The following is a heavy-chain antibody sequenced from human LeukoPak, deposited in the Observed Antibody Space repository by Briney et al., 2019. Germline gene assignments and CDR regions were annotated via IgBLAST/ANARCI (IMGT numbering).Heavy chain of an antibody. CDR1: RFTFSGYG. D-gene: IGHD6-19*01. CDR3: TRNSGWYGLS. J-gene: IGHJ1*01. V-gene: IGHV3-33*01. Sequence: SGGSLRLSCAASRFTFSGYGMHWVRQAPGKGLEWVAFIWYDGSNKYYADSVKGRFTISRDNSNNTLFLHLNSLRGEDTAVYYCTRNSGWYGLSWGQGTLVTVSS. CDR2: IWYDGSNK.